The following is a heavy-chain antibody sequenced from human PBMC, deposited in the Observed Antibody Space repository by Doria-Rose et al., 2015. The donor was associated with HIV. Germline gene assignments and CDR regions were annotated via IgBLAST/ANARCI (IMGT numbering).Heavy chain of an antibody. CDR2: IFSDDEM. CDR3: ARIKSSRWYHKYYFDF. Sequence: QVTLKESGPVLVKPTETLTLTCTVSGVSLSSPGMGVSWIRQPPGKALEWLANIFSDDEMSYKTSLKSRLTISRATSKSQVVLTMTDMDPVDTATYYCARIKSSRWYHKYYFDFWGQGTLVIVSA. D-gene: IGHD6-13*01. J-gene: IGHJ4*02. CDR1: GVSLSSPGMG. V-gene: IGHV2-26*01.